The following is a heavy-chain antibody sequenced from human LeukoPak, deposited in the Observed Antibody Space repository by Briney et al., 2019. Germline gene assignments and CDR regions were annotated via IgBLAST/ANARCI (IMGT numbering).Heavy chain of an antibody. J-gene: IGHJ4*02. CDR1: GFTFSSYT. Sequence: GGSLRLSCAASGFTFSSYTMSWVRQAPGKGLEWVSAISGSGGSIYYADSVKGRFTISRDNSKNTLYLQMNSLRAEDTAVYYCAKVTAPGIDYWGQGTLVTVSS. V-gene: IGHV3-23*01. D-gene: IGHD1-14*01. CDR2: ISGSGGSI. CDR3: AKVTAPGIDY.